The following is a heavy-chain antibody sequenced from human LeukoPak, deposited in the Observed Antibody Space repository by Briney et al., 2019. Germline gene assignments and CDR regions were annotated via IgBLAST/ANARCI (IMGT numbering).Heavy chain of an antibody. J-gene: IGHJ4*02. D-gene: IGHD7-27*01. CDR3: ASQRKTGEPYYFDY. CDR1: GVPISSSYYF. CDR2: MYYSGST. Sequence: PSETLSLTCNVTGVPISSSYYFWGWIRQPPGEGLEWIGSMYYSGSTYYNPSLKSRVTISIDTSKNHFSLELNSVTAADTAVYYCASQRKTGEPYYFDYWGQGTLVTVSS. V-gene: IGHV4-39*02.